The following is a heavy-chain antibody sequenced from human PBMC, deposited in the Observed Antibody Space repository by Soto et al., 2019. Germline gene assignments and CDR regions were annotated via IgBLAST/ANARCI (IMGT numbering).Heavy chain of an antibody. CDR3: ALDRSSGEIAGYFHH. D-gene: IGHD6-19*01. CDR2: ISYDGRKK. Sequence: QVQLVESGGGAVQPGRSLRLACAASGINFSRYGVHWVRQAPGKGLEWVAGISYDGRKKYYVDSVKGRFTISRDNSKNTVSLQMNSLRLDDTALYFCALDRSSGEIAGYFHHWGQGTLVTVFS. CDR1: GINFSRYG. J-gene: IGHJ1*01. V-gene: IGHV3-30*03.